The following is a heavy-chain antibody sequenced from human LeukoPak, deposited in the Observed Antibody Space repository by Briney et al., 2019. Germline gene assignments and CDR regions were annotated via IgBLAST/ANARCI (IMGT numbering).Heavy chain of an antibody. CDR2: IYYSGST. V-gene: IGHV4-59*01. J-gene: IGHJ4*02. Sequence: KPSETLSLTCNVSGVSIRSYFWSWIRQSPGKGLEWIGYIYYSGSTSYNPSLKSRVTISVDTSKSQFSVELTSVTAADTAIYYCPRSTPATNRNYPPLFSFDSWGQGTLVTVSS. D-gene: IGHD1-7*01. CDR1: GVSIRSYF. CDR3: PRSTPATNRNYPPLFSFDS.